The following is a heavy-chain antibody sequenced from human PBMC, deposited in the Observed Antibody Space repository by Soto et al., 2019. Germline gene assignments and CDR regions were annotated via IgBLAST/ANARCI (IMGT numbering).Heavy chain of an antibody. D-gene: IGHD3-16*01. CDR1: GGFVSSGSYY. CDR2: MSYSGGT. Sequence: QVQLQQSGAGLLKPSQTLSLTCAVSGGFVSSGSYYWSWIRQPPGKGLEWIGEMSYSGGTHFNPSLQSRVSKSVSTSKKQFSLTMRAVTAGDAAVYYCARVERGSARTVVDAFDLWGPGTMVTVSS. CDR3: ARVERGSARTVVDAFDL. V-gene: IGHV4-61*01. J-gene: IGHJ3*01.